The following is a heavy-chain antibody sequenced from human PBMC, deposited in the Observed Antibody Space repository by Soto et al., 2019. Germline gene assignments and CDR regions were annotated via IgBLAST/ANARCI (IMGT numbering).Heavy chain of an antibody. J-gene: IGHJ4*02. CDR3: ARHIVATITNLDY. V-gene: IGHV4-39*01. D-gene: IGHD5-12*01. CDR1: GGSISSSSYY. Sequence: SETLSLTCTVSGGSISSSSYYWGWIRQPPGKGLEWIGGIYYSGSTYYNPSLKSRVTISVDTSKNQFSLKLSSVTAADTAVYYCARHIVATITNLDYWGQGTLVTVSS. CDR2: IYYSGST.